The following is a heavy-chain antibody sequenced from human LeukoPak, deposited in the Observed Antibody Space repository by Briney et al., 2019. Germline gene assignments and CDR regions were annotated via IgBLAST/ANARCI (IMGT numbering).Heavy chain of an antibody. D-gene: IGHD3-10*01. CDR1: GGSVSSGRYY. J-gene: IGHJ4*02. Sequence: PSETLSLTCPVSGGSVSSGRYYWSWIRQPPGKGLERIGYIYYSGSTNYNPSLKSRVTISVDTSKNKFSLKLSSVTAADTAVYYCARVYRYGSGSYYNADFDYWGQGTLVTVSS. CDR3: ARVYRYGSGSYYNADFDY. V-gene: IGHV4-61*01. CDR2: IYYSGST.